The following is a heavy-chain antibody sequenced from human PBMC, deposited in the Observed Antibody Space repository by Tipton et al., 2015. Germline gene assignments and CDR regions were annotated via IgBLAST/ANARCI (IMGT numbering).Heavy chain of an antibody. J-gene: IGHJ6*02. D-gene: IGHD6-19*01. CDR2: IYSGGST. V-gene: IGHV3-53*01. Sequence: GSLRLSCAASGFTVSSNYMSWVRQAPGKGLEWVSVIYSGGSTYYADSVKGRFTISRDNSKNTLNLQMNSLRAEDTAVYYCARYFSSGWYSAYYYCGMDVWGQGTTVTVSS. CDR1: GFTVSSNY. CDR3: ARYFSSGWYSAYYYCGMDV.